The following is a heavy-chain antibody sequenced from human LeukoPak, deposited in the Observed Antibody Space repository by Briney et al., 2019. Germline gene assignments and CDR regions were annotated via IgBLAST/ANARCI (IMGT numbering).Heavy chain of an antibody. V-gene: IGHV3-23*01. D-gene: IGHD3-10*01. CDR2: IVRSGGST. CDR3: AKTELVMNYYYYVDV. J-gene: IGHJ6*03. CDR1: GFTFSSYA. Sequence: GSLRLSCAASGFTFSSYAMSWVRQAPGKGLEWVSGIVRSGGSTYYADSVKGRFTISRDNSKNTLYLQMNSLKAEDTAVYYCAKTELVMNYYYYVDVWGKGTTVTVSS.